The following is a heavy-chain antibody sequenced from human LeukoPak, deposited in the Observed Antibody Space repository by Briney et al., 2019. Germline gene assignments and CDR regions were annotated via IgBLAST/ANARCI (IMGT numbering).Heavy chain of an antibody. CDR2: ISYDGSSK. J-gene: IGHJ6*02. CDR1: GLDFRTYG. V-gene: IGHV3-30*03. Sequence: PGGSLRLSCAASGLDFRTYGMHWVRQAPGKGLEWVAVISYDGSSKYYADSVKGRFTISRDSPENTLYLQMNSLRAEGTAVYHCATEEYYYGMAVWGQGTTVTVSS. CDR3: ATEEYYYGMAV.